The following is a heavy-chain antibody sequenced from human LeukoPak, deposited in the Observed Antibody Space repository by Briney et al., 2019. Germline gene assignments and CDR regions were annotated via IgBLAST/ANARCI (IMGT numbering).Heavy chain of an antibody. CDR1: GYTFTSYG. CDR2: ISAYNGNT. V-gene: IGHV1-18*04. CDR3: ARDEGWYYFDY. Sequence: EASVMVSCKASGYTFTSYGISWVRQAPGQGLELMGWISAYNGNTNYAQKLQGRVTMTTHTSTSTAYMELRSLRSDDTAVYYCARDEGWYYFDYWGQGTLVTVSS. J-gene: IGHJ4*02. D-gene: IGHD6-19*01.